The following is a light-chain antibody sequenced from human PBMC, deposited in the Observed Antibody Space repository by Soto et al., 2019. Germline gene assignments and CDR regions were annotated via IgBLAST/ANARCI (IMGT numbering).Light chain of an antibody. CDR1: SSDVGSYNL. V-gene: IGLV2-23*01. J-gene: IGLJ1*01. Sequence: QSALTQPASVSGSPGQSITISCTGTSSDVGSYNLVSWYQQHPGKAPKLMIYEGSKRPSGVSNRFSGSKSGNTASLTISGLQAEDEAHYYCCSYAGAYVFGTGTKLTVL. CDR3: CSYAGAYV. CDR2: EGS.